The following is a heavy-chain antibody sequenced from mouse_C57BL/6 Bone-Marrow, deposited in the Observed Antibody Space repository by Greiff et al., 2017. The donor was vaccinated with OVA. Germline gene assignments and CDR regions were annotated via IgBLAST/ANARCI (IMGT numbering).Heavy chain of an antibody. CDR1: GFTFSSYG. V-gene: IGHV5-6*02. CDR3: ARHWMDY. CDR2: ISSGGSYT. D-gene: IGHD4-1*01. Sequence: DVMLVESGGDLVKPGGSLKLSCAASGFTFSSYGMSWVRQTPDKRLEWVATISSGGSYTYYPDSVKGRFTISRDNAKNTLYLQMSSLKSEDTAMYYCARHWMDYWGQGTSVTVSS. J-gene: IGHJ4*01.